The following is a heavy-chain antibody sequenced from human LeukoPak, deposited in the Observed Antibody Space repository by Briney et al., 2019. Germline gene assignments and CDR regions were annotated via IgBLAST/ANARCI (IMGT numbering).Heavy chain of an antibody. Sequence: SETLSLTCTVSAGSISGYYWSWLRQPAGKGLEWIGLIYPSGSTNYNPSLKSQVTMSVDTSMNQFSLKLSSVTAADTAVYYCARGLSGRYSFDPWGQGTPVTVSS. V-gene: IGHV4-4*07. CDR3: ARGLSGRYSFDP. CDR2: IYPSGST. CDR1: AGSISGYY. D-gene: IGHD1-26*01. J-gene: IGHJ5*02.